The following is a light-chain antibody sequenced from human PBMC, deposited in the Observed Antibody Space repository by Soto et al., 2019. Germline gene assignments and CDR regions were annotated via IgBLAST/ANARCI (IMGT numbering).Light chain of an antibody. Sequence: ALTQPASVSGSPGQSITISCTGTNSDVGGYDYVSWYQQHPGKAPKLLIYDVSKRPSGLSNRFSGSKSGNTASLTISGLLTEDEADYYCSSFTGSTTWVFGGGTKVTVL. CDR2: DVS. V-gene: IGLV2-14*03. CDR1: NSDVGGYDY. J-gene: IGLJ3*02. CDR3: SSFTGSTTWV.